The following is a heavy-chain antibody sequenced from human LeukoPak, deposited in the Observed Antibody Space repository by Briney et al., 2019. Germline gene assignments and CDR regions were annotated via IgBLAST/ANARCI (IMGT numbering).Heavy chain of an antibody. CDR1: GGSISSGSYY. J-gene: IGHJ4*02. CDR3: ARDAEQLSGAPFDY. Sequence: PSQTLSLTCTVSGGSISSGSYYWSWIRQPAGKGLEWIGRFYSSGNTNYNPSLKSRVTISVDTSKNQFSLKLSSVTAADTAVYYCARDAEQLSGAPFDYWGQGTLVTVSS. V-gene: IGHV4-61*02. CDR2: FYSSGNT. D-gene: IGHD5-18*01.